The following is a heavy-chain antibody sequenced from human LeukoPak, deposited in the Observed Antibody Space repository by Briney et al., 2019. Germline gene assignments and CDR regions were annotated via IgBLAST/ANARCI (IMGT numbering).Heavy chain of an antibody. CDR1: GFTFGSYA. Sequence: TGGSLRLSCGASGFTFGSYAMNWVRQAPGKGLEWVSSISGSGGSTYYADSVKGRFTISRDNSKDTLYLQMNSLRAEDTAVYYCAKAVIESNYYFDYWGQGTLVTVSS. J-gene: IGHJ4*02. V-gene: IGHV3-23*01. D-gene: IGHD5-24*01. CDR2: ISGSGGST. CDR3: AKAVIESNYYFDY.